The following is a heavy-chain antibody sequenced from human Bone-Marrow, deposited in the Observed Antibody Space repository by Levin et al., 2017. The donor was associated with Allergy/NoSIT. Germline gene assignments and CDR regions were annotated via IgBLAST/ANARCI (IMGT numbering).Heavy chain of an antibody. V-gene: IGHV2-5*01. J-gene: IGHJ5*02. D-gene: IGHD2-15*01. CDR1: GFSLSTTGVG. Sequence: SGPTLVKPTQTLTLTCTFSGFSLSTTGVGVGWIRQPPGKALEWLALIYWYDDKRYSPSLNHRLTVTKDTSTSQVVLTLTNMDPVDTSTYCCAHTLSGINWFDPWGQGTLVTVSS. CDR3: AHTLSGINWFDP. CDR2: IYWYDDK.